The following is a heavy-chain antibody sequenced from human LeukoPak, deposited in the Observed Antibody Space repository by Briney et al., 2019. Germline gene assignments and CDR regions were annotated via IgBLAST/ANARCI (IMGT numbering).Heavy chain of an antibody. J-gene: IGHJ4*02. Sequence: SQTLSLTCTVSGGSISSGDYYWSWIRQPPGKGLEWIGYIYYSGSTYYNPSLKSRVTISVDTSKNQFSLKLSSVTAADAAVYYCASQYYYGSGSYYYKYWGQGILVTVSS. CDR2: IYYSGST. CDR3: ASQYYYGSGSYYYKY. CDR1: GGSISSGDYY. D-gene: IGHD3-10*01. V-gene: IGHV4-30-4*08.